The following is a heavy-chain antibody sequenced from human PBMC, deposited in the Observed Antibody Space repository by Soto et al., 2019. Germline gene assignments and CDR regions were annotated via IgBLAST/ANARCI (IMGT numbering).Heavy chain of an antibody. CDR2: IYYSGST. V-gene: IGHV4-31*03. J-gene: IGHJ4*02. Sequence: SETLSLTCTVSGASIKTGGYYWTWIRQHPGKGLEWIGYIYYSGSTYYNPSLKSRVTISVDTSKNQFSLKLSSVTAADTAVYYCARGGYCSGGSCPFDYWGQGTLVTVSS. D-gene: IGHD2-15*01. CDR3: ARGGYCSGGSCPFDY. CDR1: GASIKTGGYY.